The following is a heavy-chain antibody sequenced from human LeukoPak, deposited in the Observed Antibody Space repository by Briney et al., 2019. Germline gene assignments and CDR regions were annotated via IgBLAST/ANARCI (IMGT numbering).Heavy chain of an antibody. D-gene: IGHD6-19*01. J-gene: IGHJ6*02. CDR3: AKDMALAVAGTHYYCGMDV. CDR1: GFTFDDYA. V-gene: IGHV3-9*01. CDR2: ISWNSGSI. Sequence: PGRSLRLSCAASGFTFDDYAMHWVRQAPGKGLEWVSGISWNSGSIGYADSVKGRFTISRDNAKNSLYLQMNSLRAEDTALYYCAKDMALAVAGTHYYCGMDVWGQGTTVTVSS.